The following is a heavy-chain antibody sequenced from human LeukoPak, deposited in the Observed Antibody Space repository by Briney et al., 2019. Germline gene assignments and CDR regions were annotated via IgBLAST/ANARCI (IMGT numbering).Heavy chain of an antibody. CDR3: ARDLNPYGSGVDYYYGMDV. CDR1: GGSISSGDYY. V-gene: IGHV4-30-4*01. Sequence: SETLSLTCTVSGGSISSGDYYWSWIRQPPGKGLEWIGYIYYSGSTYYNPSLKSRVTMSVDTSKNQFSLKLSSVTAADTAVYYCARDLNPYGSGVDYYYGMDVWGQGTTVTVSS. J-gene: IGHJ6*02. CDR2: IYYSGST. D-gene: IGHD3-10*01.